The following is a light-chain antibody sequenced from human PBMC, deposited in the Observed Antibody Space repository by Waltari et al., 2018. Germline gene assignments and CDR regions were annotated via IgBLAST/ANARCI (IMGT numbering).Light chain of an antibody. J-gene: IGLJ1*01. CDR3: SSYTSSTTLV. CDR2: EVN. CDR1: SSDVGGYNY. V-gene: IGLV2-14*01. Sequence: QSALTQPASVSGSPGQSITISCTGTSSDVGGYNYFSWYQHHPGNVPKLIISEVNNRPSGVSQRFSGSKSGNTASLSISGLQTEDEADYYCSSYTSSTTLVFGTGTKVTVL.